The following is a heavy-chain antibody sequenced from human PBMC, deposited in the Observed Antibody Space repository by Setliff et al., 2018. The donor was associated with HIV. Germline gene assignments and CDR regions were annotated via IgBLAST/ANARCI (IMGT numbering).Heavy chain of an antibody. CDR2: VYPSGST. D-gene: IGHD5-12*01. CDR1: GGSISTTTYF. J-gene: IGHJ6*02. CDR3: ARDHGVATVAMDYYSGMDV. Sequence: SETLSLTCTVSGGSISTTTYFWTWIRQPAGKGLEWIGHVYPSGSTNYNPSLQSRVAISVDTSKNQFTLQLSSVTAADTAMYFCARDHGVATVAMDYYSGMDVWGPGTTVTVSS. V-gene: IGHV4-61*09.